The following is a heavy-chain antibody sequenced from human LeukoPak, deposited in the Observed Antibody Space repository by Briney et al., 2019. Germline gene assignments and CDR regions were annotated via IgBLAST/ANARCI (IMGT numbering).Heavy chain of an antibody. CDR3: ARDPSYYYYYYMDV. CDR2: ISGSGGNT. J-gene: IGHJ6*03. V-gene: IGHV3-23*01. CDR1: GFTFTSYA. Sequence: GGSLRLSCAASGFTFTSYAMSWVRQVSGKGLEWVSVISGSGGNTYYADSVKGRFTISRDNSKNTLYLQMNSLRAEDTAVYYCARDPSYYYYYYMDVWGKGTTVTVSS.